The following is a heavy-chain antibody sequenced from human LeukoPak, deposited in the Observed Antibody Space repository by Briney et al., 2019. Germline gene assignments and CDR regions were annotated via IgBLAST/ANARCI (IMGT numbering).Heavy chain of an antibody. Sequence: SETLSLTCAVYGGSFSGYYWSWIRQPPGKGLEWIGEIHHSGRTNYNPSLKSRVTISVDTSKNQFSLKLSSVTAADTAVYYCAGGVSPKRMGGRRFDYWGQGTLVTVSS. CDR3: AGGVSPKRMGGRRFDY. CDR1: GGSFSGYY. CDR2: IHHSGRT. V-gene: IGHV4-34*01. D-gene: IGHD1-26*01. J-gene: IGHJ4*02.